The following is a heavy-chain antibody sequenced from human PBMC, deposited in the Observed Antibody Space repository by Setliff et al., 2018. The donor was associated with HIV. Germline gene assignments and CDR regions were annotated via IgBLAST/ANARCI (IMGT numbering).Heavy chain of an antibody. Sequence: PSETLSLTCAVYGGSFGSYYWTWIRQPPGKGLQWIGEINDSGSTNYNPSLKSRVTISVDTSKNQFSLKLGSVTTADTAVYYCARGQWLYYGMDVWGQGTKVTVSS. CDR1: GGSFGSYY. CDR2: INDSGST. D-gene: IGHD6-19*01. V-gene: IGHV4-34*01. CDR3: ARGQWLYYGMDV. J-gene: IGHJ6*02.